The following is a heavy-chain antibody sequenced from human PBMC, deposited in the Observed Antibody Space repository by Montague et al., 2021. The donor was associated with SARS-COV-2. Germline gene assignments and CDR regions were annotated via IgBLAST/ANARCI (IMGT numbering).Heavy chain of an antibody. V-gene: IGHV4-31*03. CDR2: IYYSGST. Sequence: TLSLTCTLSGGSISSGGYYWSWIRQHPGKGLEWIGYIYYSGSTYYNPSLKSRVTISVDTSKNQFSLKLSSVTAADTAVYYCARSSAPSITIFGVSNTYWCFDLWGRGAMVTVSS. D-gene: IGHD3-3*01. J-gene: IGHJ2*01. CDR3: ARSSAPSITIFGVSNTYWCFDL. CDR1: GGSISSGGYY.